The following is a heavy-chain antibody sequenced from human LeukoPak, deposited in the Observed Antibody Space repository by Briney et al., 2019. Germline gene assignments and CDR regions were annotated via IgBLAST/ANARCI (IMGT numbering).Heavy chain of an antibody. CDR1: GFTFSNYA. CDR2: ITGSGGST. CDR3: ASYSSGWYPHFDY. D-gene: IGHD6-19*01. V-gene: IGHV3-23*01. J-gene: IGHJ4*02. Sequence: GASLRLSCAASGFTFSNYAMSWVRQAPGKGLEWVSAITGSGGSTYYADSVKGRFTISRDNSKNTLYLQMNSLRAEDTAVYYCASYSSGWYPHFDYWGQGTLVTVSS.